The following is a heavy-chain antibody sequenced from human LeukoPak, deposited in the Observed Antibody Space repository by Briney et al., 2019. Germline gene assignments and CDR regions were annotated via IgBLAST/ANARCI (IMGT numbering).Heavy chain of an antibody. CDR1: GGSISSYC. J-gene: IGHJ4*02. CDR2: IYYSGST. CDR3: ARIAVAGTIDY. D-gene: IGHD6-19*01. V-gene: IGHV4-59*01. Sequence: PSETLSLTCTVSGGSISSYCWSWIRQPPGKGLEWIGYIYYSGSTNYNPSLKSRVTISVDTSKNQFSLKLSSVTAADTAVYYCARIAVAGTIDYWGQGTLVTVSS.